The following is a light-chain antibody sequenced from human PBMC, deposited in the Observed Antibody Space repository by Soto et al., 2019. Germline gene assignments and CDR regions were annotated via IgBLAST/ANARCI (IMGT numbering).Light chain of an antibody. CDR3: QQADSLPLT. CDR1: QGTISW. V-gene: IGKV1-12*01. CDR2: AS. Sequence: DIQMTQSPSFVSASVGDRVTITCRARQGTISWLVWYQQKPGKAPKLLTASSLQSGVLSRFSDSGSGTDFTLTISSLQPEDFATYYCQQADSLPLTFGGGTKVEIK. J-gene: IGKJ4*01.